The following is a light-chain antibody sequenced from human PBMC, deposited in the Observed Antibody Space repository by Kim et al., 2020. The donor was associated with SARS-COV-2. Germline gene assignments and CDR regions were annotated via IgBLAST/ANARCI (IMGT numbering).Light chain of an antibody. Sequence: DIVMTQSPDSLAVSLGERATINCKSSQSVLYSPDNRNCLAWYQHKPGQPPKFLIYSASTRESGVPDRFTGSGSVTDFTLTISSLQAEDVAVYYCQQYLGSPPYTFGQGTKLKI. CDR3: QQYLGSPPYT. CDR1: QSVLYSPDNRNC. V-gene: IGKV4-1*01. J-gene: IGKJ2*01. CDR2: SAS.